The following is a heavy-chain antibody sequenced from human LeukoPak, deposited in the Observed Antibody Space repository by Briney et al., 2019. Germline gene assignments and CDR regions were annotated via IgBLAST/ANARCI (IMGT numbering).Heavy chain of an antibody. CDR3: ARIKAVGILAATYYYYYGMDV. J-gene: IGHJ6*02. CDR2: ISAYNGNT. D-gene: IGHD2-15*01. Sequence: ASVKVSCKASGYTFTSYGISWVRQAPGQGLEWMGWISAYNGNTNYAQKLQGRVTMTTDTSTSTAYMELRSLRSDDTAVYYCARIKAVGILAATYYYYYGMDVWGQGTTVTVSS. V-gene: IGHV1-18*01. CDR1: GYTFTSYG.